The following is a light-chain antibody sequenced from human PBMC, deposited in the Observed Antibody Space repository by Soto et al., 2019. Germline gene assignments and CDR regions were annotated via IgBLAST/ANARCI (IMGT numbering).Light chain of an antibody. J-gene: IGKJ1*01. Sequence: DIQMTPSPSSLSAYVGDRVTITCRASQAISNSLAWYQQTPGKVPKLLIYAASTIQSGVPSRFSGSGSGTDLTLTIISLQPEDVATYYCQEYNIAPWTFGQGTKVDIK. V-gene: IGKV1-27*01. CDR2: AAS. CDR1: QAISNS. CDR3: QEYNIAPWT.